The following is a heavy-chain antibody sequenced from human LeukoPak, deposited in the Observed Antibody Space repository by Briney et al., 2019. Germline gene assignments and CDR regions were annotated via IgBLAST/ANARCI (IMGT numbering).Heavy chain of an antibody. V-gene: IGHV1-18*01. CDR3: ARDGYYYDSSGHPYYFDY. D-gene: IGHD3-22*01. CDR1: GYTFTSYG. Sequence: GASVKVSCKASGYTFTSYGISWVRQAPGQGLEWMGWISAYNGNTNYAQKPQGRVTMTTDTSTSTAYMELRSLRSDDTAVYYCARDGYYYDSSGHPYYFDYWGQGTLVTVSS. CDR2: ISAYNGNT. J-gene: IGHJ4*02.